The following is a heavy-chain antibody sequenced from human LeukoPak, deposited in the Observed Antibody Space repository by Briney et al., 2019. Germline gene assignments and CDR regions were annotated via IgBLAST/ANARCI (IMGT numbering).Heavy chain of an antibody. Sequence: GGSLRLSCAASGFTFNNYGMHWVRQVPGKGLEWVAFIRYDGSDKYYTDSVKGRFTISRDNSKNTLYLQMNSLRAEDTALYYCAKVGGGYCGSTSCHFDYWGQGTLVTVSS. D-gene: IGHD2-2*01. CDR1: GFTFNNYG. J-gene: IGHJ4*02. CDR3: AKVGGGYCGSTSCHFDY. CDR2: IRYDGSDK. V-gene: IGHV3-30*02.